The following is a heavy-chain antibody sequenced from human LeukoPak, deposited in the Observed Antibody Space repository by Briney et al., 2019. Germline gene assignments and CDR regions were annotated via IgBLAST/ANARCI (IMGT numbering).Heavy chain of an antibody. D-gene: IGHD2-15*01. CDR1: GFTFNNSW. Sequence: PGGSLRLSCAASGFTFNNSWMNWVRQAPGKGLEWVANIKQDGGVIQYLDSVKGRFTIFRDNAKNSLHLQMNSLRVDDTAVYYRTGERVESAFDIWGQGTLVTVSS. J-gene: IGHJ3*02. V-gene: IGHV3-7*01. CDR2: IKQDGGVI. CDR3: TGERVESAFDI.